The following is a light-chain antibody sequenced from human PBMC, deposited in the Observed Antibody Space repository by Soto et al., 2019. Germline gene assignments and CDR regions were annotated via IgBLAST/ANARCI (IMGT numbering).Light chain of an antibody. CDR2: WAS. Sequence: DIVMTQSPDSLAVSLGERATINCKSSQSLLYSSTYKNYLAWYQHKSGQPPKLLIYWASSRESGVPDRFSGSGSGTDFTLTISSLPAEDVAVYYCQQYYTFPRTFGQGTKVEIK. CDR3: QQYYTFPRT. V-gene: IGKV4-1*01. J-gene: IGKJ1*01. CDR1: QSLLYSSTYKNY.